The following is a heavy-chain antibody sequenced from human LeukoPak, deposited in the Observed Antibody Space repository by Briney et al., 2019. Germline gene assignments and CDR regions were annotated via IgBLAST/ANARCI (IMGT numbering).Heavy chain of an antibody. CDR1: GYTLTELS. Sequence: ASVKVSCKVSGYTLTELSMHWVRQTPGKGLEWMGGFDPEDGETLYAQKFQGRVTMTEDTSTDTAYMELSSLRSEDKAVYYCATDQRGAGLGFRYGSGSYNGMDVWGQGTTVTVSS. J-gene: IGHJ6*02. D-gene: IGHD3-10*01. CDR3: ATDQRGAGLGFRYGSGSYNGMDV. CDR2: FDPEDGET. V-gene: IGHV1-24*01.